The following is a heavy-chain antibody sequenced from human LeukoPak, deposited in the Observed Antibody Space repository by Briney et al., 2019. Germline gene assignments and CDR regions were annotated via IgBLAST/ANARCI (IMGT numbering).Heavy chain of an antibody. D-gene: IGHD3-22*01. Sequence: GGSLRLSCAASGFTFSSYSMNWVRQAPGKGLEWASYISSSSSTIYYADSVKGRFTISRDNAKNSLYLQMNSLRAEDTAVYYCARDSGYYYDSSNWFDPWGQGTLVTVSS. CDR2: ISSSSSTI. V-gene: IGHV3-48*01. CDR3: ARDSGYYYDSSNWFDP. J-gene: IGHJ5*02. CDR1: GFTFSSYS.